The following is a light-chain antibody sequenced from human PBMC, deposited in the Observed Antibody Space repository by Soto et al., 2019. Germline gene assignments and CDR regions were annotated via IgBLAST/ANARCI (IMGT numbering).Light chain of an antibody. Sequence: EIVLTQSPGTLSLSPGDRATLSCQAAQSITNSELAGYQQRPGQAPRLLIYGASSRATGIPDRFSGGGSGTDFTLTISRLEPEDFAVYYCQQHGATFGQGTKVDI. V-gene: IGKV3-20*01. CDR3: QQHGAT. J-gene: IGKJ1*01. CDR1: QSITNSE. CDR2: GAS.